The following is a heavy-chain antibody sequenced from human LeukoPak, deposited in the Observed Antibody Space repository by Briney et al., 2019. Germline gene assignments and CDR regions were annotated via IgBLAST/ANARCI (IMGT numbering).Heavy chain of an antibody. CDR2: ISGSGGST. CDR3: ADLSGYGDYEFPFEYYMDV. D-gene: IGHD4-17*01. V-gene: IGHV3-23*01. Sequence: QSGGSLRLSCAVSGFTFSSYAMSWVRQAPGKGLEWVSAISGSGGSTYYADSVKGRFTISRDNSKNTLYLQMNSLRAEDTAVYYCADLSGYGDYEFPFEYYMDVWGKGTTVTVSS. CDR1: GFTFSSYA. J-gene: IGHJ6*03.